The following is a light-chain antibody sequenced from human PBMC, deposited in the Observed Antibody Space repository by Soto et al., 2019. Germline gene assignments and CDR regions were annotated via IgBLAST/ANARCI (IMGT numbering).Light chain of an antibody. CDR2: GAS. CDR1: QSVPSRY. CDR3: QQYGTSPGT. J-gene: IGKJ1*01. Sequence: EIVLTQSPGTLSLSPGESASLSCRASQSVPSRYLAWYQRKPGQAPRLLIFGASSRATGIPDRFIGTGSGTDCSLTISGLEPEDFAVYYCQQYGTSPGTFGPGTKVDIK. V-gene: IGKV3-20*01.